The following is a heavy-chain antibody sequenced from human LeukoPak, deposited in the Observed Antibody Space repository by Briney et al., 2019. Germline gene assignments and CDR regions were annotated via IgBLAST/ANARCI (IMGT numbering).Heavy chain of an antibody. CDR3: ARGGEDYYDSSGPEYFQH. V-gene: IGHV4-39*07. D-gene: IGHD3-22*01. Sequence: SETLSLTCTVSGGSISSSSYYWGWIRQPPGKGLEWIGSIYHSGSTYYNPSLKSRVTISVDRSKNQFSLKLSSVTAADTAVYYCARGGEDYYDSSGPEYFQHWGQGTLVTVSS. J-gene: IGHJ1*01. CDR2: IYHSGST. CDR1: GGSISSSSYY.